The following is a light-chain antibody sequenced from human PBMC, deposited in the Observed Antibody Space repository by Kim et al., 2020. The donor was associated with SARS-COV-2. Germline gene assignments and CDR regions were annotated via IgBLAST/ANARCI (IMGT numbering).Light chain of an antibody. J-gene: IGKJ4*01. Sequence: ASVGDRVTITSRASQSISSYLNWYQQKPGKAPKLLIYAASSLQSGVPSRFSGSRSGTDFTLTISSLQPEDFATYYCQQSYSTPLTFGGGTKVDIK. V-gene: IGKV1-39*01. CDR2: AAS. CDR1: QSISSY. CDR3: QQSYSTPLT.